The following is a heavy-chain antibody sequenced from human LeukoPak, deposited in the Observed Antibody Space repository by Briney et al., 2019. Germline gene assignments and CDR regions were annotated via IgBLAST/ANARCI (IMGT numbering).Heavy chain of an antibody. J-gene: IGHJ6*02. Sequence: SETLSLTCTVSGGSISSYYWSWIRQPPGKGLEWIGYIYYSGSTNYNPSLKSRVTISVDTSKNQFSLKLSSVTAADTAVYYCARFSYTYYYYYYGMDVWGQGTTVTVSS. D-gene: IGHD3-16*01. CDR1: GGSISSYY. CDR3: ARFSYTYYYYYYGMDV. V-gene: IGHV4-59*01. CDR2: IYYSGST.